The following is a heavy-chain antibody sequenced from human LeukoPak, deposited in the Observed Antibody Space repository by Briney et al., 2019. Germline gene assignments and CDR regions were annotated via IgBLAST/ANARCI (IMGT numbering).Heavy chain of an antibody. J-gene: IGHJ4*02. Sequence: SETLSLTCAVYGESFSGYYWSWVRQPPGKGLEWIGEINHSGSTNYNPSLKSRVTISVDTSKKQFSLKLSSVTAADTAVYYCARGSFIAAAGLYYFDYWGQGTLVTVSS. D-gene: IGHD6-13*01. CDR3: ARGSFIAAAGLYYFDY. CDR1: GESFSGYY. V-gene: IGHV4-34*01. CDR2: INHSGST.